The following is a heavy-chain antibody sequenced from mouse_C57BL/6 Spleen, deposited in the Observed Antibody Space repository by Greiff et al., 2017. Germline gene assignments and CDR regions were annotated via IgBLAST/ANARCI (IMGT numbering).Heavy chain of an antibody. CDR2: IDPSDSYT. CDR3: ARGDDYDRFDY. CDR1: GYTFTSYW. J-gene: IGHJ2*01. Sequence: VQLQQPGAELVRPGTSVKLSCKASGYTFTSYWMHWVKQRPGQGLEWIGVIDPSDSYTNYNQKFKGKATLTVDTSSSTAYIQLSSLTSEDSAVYYCARGDDYDRFDYWGQGTTLTVSA. D-gene: IGHD2-4*01. V-gene: IGHV1-59*01.